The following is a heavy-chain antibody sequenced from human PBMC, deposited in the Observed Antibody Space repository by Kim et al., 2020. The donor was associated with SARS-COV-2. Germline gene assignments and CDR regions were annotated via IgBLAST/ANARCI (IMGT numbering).Heavy chain of an antibody. J-gene: IGHJ5*02. D-gene: IGHD3-10*01. Sequence: GGSLRLSCAASGFSVGRNYMSWVRQAPGKGLEWVSVMNSGGSIYYVDSVKGRFTISRDNSKNTVYLQMSSLRAEDTAMYYCARDYYASGVCDLWGQGTLV. CDR3: ARDYYASGVCDL. CDR2: MNSGGSI. V-gene: IGHV3-53*01. CDR1: GFSVGRNY.